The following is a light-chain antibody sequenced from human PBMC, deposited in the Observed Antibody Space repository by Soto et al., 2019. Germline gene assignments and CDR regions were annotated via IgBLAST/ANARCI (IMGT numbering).Light chain of an antibody. Sequence: EIVLTQSPGTLSLSPGERATLSCRASQSVSSSYLAWYQQKPGQAPRHLIYGASSRATGIPDRFSGSGSGTDFTLNISRLESEAFAVYYCQQYGSSPYTFGQGTKLEIK. CDR1: QSVSSSY. CDR3: QQYGSSPYT. J-gene: IGKJ2*01. CDR2: GAS. V-gene: IGKV3-20*01.